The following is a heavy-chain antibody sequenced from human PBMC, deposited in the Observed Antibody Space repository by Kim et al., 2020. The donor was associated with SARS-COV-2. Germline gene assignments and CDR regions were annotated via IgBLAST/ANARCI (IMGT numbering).Heavy chain of an antibody. D-gene: IGHD3-3*01. CDR3: ARVGANDFWSGYYSNWYFDL. Sequence: RFTISRDNAKNALYLQMNSLRAEDTAVYYCARVGANDFWSGYYSNWYFDLWGRGTLVTVSS. V-gene: IGHV3-11*06. J-gene: IGHJ2*01.